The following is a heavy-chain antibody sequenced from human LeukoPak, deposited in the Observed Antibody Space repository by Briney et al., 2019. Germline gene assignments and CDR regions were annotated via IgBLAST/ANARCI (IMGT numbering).Heavy chain of an antibody. CDR3: ARGSWFGELLPFDY. V-gene: IGHV3-30-3*01. CDR2: ISYDGSNE. J-gene: IGHJ4*02. CDR1: GFTFSSYA. D-gene: IGHD3-10*01. Sequence: GGSLRLSCAASGFTFSSYAMHWVRQAPGKGLEWVAVISYDGSNEYYTDSVRGRFSISRDNSKNTLYLQMKSLSAEDTAVYYCARGSWFGELLPFDYWGQGTLVTVSS.